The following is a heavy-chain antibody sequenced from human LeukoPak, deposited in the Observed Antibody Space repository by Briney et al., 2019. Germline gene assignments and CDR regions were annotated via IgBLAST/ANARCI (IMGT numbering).Heavy chain of an antibody. D-gene: IGHD7-27*01. CDR1: GFTVSNNY. Sequence: KAGGSLRLSCAASGFTVSNNYMSWVRQAPGKGLEWVSSIISGTYIYYADSVKGRFTISRDNAKNSLYLQMNSLRAEDTAVYYCARDFAQTGDYHHFDYWGQGTPVTVSS. V-gene: IGHV3-69-1*02. CDR3: ARDFAQTGDYHHFDY. CDR2: IISGTYI. J-gene: IGHJ4*02.